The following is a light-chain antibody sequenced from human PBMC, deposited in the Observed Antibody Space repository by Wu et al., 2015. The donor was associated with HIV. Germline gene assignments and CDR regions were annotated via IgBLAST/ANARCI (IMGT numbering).Light chain of an antibody. V-gene: IGKV3-20*01. CDR2: GAS. J-gene: IGKJ5*01. Sequence: EIVLTQFPGTLSLSPGERAILSCRASQSITSSYLAWYRQKPGQAPRLLISGASSRATGIPDRFRGSGSGTDFTLTITSLQREDFAIYYCQQLNSYPLTFGQGTRLEIK. CDR1: QSITSSY. CDR3: QQLNSYPLT.